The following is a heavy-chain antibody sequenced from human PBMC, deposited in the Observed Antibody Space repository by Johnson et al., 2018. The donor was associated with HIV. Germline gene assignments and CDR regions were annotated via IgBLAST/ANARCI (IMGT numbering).Heavy chain of an antibody. CDR3: ARESRYNFWSGYEAFDI. Sequence: VQLVESGGGVVRPGGSLRLSCAASGFTFISYWMHWVRQAPGKGLVWVSRINSDGTITSYADSVKGRFTISRDNAKNTLYLQMNSLRAEDTAVYYCARESRYNFWSGYEAFDIWGQGTMVTVSS. CDR2: INSDGTIT. D-gene: IGHD3-3*01. V-gene: IGHV3-74*02. CDR1: GFTFISYW. J-gene: IGHJ3*02.